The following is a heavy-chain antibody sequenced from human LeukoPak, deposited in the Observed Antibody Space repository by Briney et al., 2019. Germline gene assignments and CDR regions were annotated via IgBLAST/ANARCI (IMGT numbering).Heavy chain of an antibody. CDR3: ARMVRGGTIDY. CDR1: GYTFTGYY. J-gene: IGHJ4*02. Sequence: ASVKVSRKASGYTFTGYYMHWVRQAPGQGLEWMGRIDPNSGGTNYAQKFQGRVTMTRDTSISTAYMELSRLRSDDTAVYYCARMVRGGTIDYWGQGTLVTVSS. V-gene: IGHV1-2*06. D-gene: IGHD3-10*01. CDR2: IDPNSGGT.